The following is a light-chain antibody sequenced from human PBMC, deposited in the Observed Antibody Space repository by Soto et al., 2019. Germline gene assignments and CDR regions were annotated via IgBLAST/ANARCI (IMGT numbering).Light chain of an antibody. Sequence: QSVLTQPASVSGSPGQSITISCTGTSSDVGGYNYVSWYQQHPGKGPKLMIYDVSNRPSGVSNRFSGSKSGNTASLTISGLQAEDEADYYCSSYPSTTSRVFGAGTKVTVL. V-gene: IGLV2-14*01. J-gene: IGLJ1*01. CDR3: SSYPSTTSRV. CDR1: SSDVGGYNY. CDR2: DVS.